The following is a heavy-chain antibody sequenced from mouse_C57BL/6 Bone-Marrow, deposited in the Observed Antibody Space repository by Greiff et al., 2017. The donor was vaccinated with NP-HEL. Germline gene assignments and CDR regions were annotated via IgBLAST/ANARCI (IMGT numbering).Heavy chain of an antibody. CDR3: ARGARNYGNNVGFYGYFDV. J-gene: IGHJ1*03. Sequence: VQLQQPGAELVKPGASVKMSCKASGYTFTSYWITWVKQRPGQGLEWIGDIYPGSGSTNYNEKFKSKATLTVDTSSSTAYMQLSSLTSEDSAVYYCARGARNYGNNVGFYGYFDVWGTGTTVTVAS. CDR1: GYTFTSYW. CDR2: IYPGSGST. D-gene: IGHD2-1*01. V-gene: IGHV1-55*01.